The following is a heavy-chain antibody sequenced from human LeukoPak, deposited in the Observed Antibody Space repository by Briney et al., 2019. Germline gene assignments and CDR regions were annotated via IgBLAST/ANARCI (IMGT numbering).Heavy chain of an antibody. CDR1: GFTFSNAW. J-gene: IGHJ6*02. V-gene: IGHV3-15*01. CDR3: TTPSTYCSSTSCLYYYYGMDV. CDR2: IKSKTDGGTP. Sequence: GGSLRLSCAASGFTFSNAWMTWVRQAPGKGLEWVGRIKSKTDGGTPDYAAPVKGRFTISRDDSKNTLYLQMNSLKTEGTAVYYCTTPSTYCSSTSCLYYYYGMDVWGQGTTVTVSS. D-gene: IGHD2-2*01.